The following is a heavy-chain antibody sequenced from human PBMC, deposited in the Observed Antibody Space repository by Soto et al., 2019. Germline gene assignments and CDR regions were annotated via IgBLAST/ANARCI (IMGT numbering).Heavy chain of an antibody. V-gene: IGHV1-8*01. CDR3: ARGVGLLWFGVEYYYGMDV. CDR2: MNPNSGNT. J-gene: IGHJ6*02. Sequence: ASVKVSCKASGYTFTSYDINWVRQATGQGLEWMGWMNPNSGNTGYAQKFQGRVTMTRNTSISTAYMKLSSLRSEDTAVYYCARGVGLLWFGVEYYYGMDVWGQGTTVTVSS. CDR1: GYTFTSYD. D-gene: IGHD3-10*01.